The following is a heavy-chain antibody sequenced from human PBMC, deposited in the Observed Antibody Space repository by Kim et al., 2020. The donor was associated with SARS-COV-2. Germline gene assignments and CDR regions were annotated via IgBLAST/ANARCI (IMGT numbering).Heavy chain of an antibody. D-gene: IGHD2-2*01. Sequence: KSRVTISVDTSKNQFSLKLSSVTAADTAVYYCARHGGIVVVPAARRPFDYWGQGTLVTVSS. CDR3: ARHGGIVVVPAARRPFDY. J-gene: IGHJ4*02. V-gene: IGHV4-39*01.